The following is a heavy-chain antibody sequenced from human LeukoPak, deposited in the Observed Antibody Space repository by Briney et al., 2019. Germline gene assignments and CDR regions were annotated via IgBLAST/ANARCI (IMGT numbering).Heavy chain of an antibody. CDR1: GLTFRTTW. V-gene: IGHV3-74*01. CDR3: ATARNLRFEY. CDR2: MNGEGTTI. Sequence: GGSLRLSCATSGLTFRTTWMHWVRQAPGKGLMWVSRMNGEGTTIDYADSVKGRFTVSRDYAKNTLFLQMNNLRTEDTALYFCATARNLRFEYWGQGSLVIVSA. D-gene: IGHD1-14*01. J-gene: IGHJ4*02.